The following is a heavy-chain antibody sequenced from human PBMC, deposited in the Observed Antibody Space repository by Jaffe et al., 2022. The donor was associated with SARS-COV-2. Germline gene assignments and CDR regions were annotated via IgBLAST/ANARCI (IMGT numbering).Heavy chain of an antibody. CDR3: ARALFKDGNNYGRWFDP. V-gene: IGHV3-21*02. J-gene: IGHJ5*02. Sequence: EVQLVESGGGLVMPGGSLRLSCAASGFTLNTFAMHWVRQAPGRGLEWVSSIGSDSKSIFYADSVQGRFIVSRENAKNSLFLQMTSLRGEDTAVYFCARALFKDGNNYGRWFDPWGQGTLVTVSS. D-gene: IGHD5-12*01. CDR2: IGSDSKSI. CDR1: GFTLNTFA.